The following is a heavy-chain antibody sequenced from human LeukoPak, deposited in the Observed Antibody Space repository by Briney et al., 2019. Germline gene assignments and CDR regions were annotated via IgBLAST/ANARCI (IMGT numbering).Heavy chain of an antibody. CDR3: ARDRSYYDSSGYLDY. CDR2: INWNGGST. J-gene: IGHJ4*02. V-gene: IGHV3-20*04. Sequence: PGGSLRLSCAASGFTFDDYGMSWVRHAPGKGLEWVSGINWNGGSTGYGDSVKGRFTISRDNAKNSLYLQMNSLRAEDTALYYCARDRSYYDSSGYLDYWGQGTLVTVSS. CDR1: GFTFDDYG. D-gene: IGHD3-22*01.